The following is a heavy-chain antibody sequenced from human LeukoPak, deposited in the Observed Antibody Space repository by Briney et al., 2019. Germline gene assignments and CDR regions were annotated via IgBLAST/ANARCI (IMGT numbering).Heavy chain of an antibody. CDR2: ISGSGGGT. CDR1: GFTFSGYA. CDR3: AKETTLSSDFITLDY. V-gene: IGHV3-23*01. D-gene: IGHD6-25*01. J-gene: IGHJ4*02. Sequence: GGSLRLSCAASGFTFSGYAITWVRQAPGKGLEWVSAISGSGGGTYYADSVKGRFTISRDNSENTLYLQMNSLRAEDTAVYYCAKETTLSSDFITLDYWGQGTLVTVSS.